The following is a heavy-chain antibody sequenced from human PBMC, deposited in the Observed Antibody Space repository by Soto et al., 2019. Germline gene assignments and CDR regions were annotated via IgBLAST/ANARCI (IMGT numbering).Heavy chain of an antibody. CDR2: ISSSSSTI. CDR1: GFKFSRYS. CDR3: GGDSSGYFYPDVFDI. Sequence: PGGSLRLSCAASGFKFSRYSMNWVRQAPGKGLEWVSYISSSSSTIYYADSVKGRFTISRDNAKNSLYLQMNSLRDEDTAVYYCGGDSSGYFYPDVFDIWGQGTMVTVSS. V-gene: IGHV3-48*02. D-gene: IGHD3-22*01. J-gene: IGHJ3*02.